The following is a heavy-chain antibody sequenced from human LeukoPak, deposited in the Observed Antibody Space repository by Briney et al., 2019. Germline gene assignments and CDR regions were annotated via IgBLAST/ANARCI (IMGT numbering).Heavy chain of an antibody. V-gene: IGHV7-4-1*02. CDR3: ARDLAYYDSSGYPGGDF. D-gene: IGHD3-22*01. CDR1: GYTFTSYY. Sequence: ASVKVSCKASGYTFTSYYMHWVRQAPGQGLQWMGRINTNTGYPTFAQGFTGRFVFSLDRSVSTAYLQITSLKAEDTAMYYCARDLAYYDSSGYPGGDFWGQGTLVTVSS. CDR2: INTNTGYP. J-gene: IGHJ4*02.